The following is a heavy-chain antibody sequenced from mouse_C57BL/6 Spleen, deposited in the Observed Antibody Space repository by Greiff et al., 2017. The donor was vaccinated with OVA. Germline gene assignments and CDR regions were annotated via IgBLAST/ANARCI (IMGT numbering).Heavy chain of an antibody. Sequence: EVKLMESGGGLVQPGGSLKLSCAASGFTFSDYYMYWVRQTPEKRLEWVAYISNGGGSTYYPDTVKGRFTISRDNAKNTLYLQMSRLKSEDTAMYYCARPTYYDPAHYYAMDYWGQGTSVTVSS. D-gene: IGHD2-10*01. CDR2: ISNGGGST. CDR3: ARPTYYDPAHYYAMDY. V-gene: IGHV5-12*01. J-gene: IGHJ4*01. CDR1: GFTFSDYY.